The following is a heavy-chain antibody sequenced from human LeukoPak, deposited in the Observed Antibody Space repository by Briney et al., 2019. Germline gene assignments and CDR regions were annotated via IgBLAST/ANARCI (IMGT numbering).Heavy chain of an antibody. V-gene: IGHV3-48*03. CDR2: ISNSGRTI. CDR1: GFTFTSYE. Sequence: GGSLRLSCAASGFTFTSYEMNWVRQAPGKGLEWVSYISNSGRTIYYADSVKGRFTISRDNAKNSLFLQMNSLRAEDTALYYCARFGYGGKVDYWGQGTLVTVSS. CDR3: ARFGYGGKVDY. J-gene: IGHJ4*02. D-gene: IGHD4-23*01.